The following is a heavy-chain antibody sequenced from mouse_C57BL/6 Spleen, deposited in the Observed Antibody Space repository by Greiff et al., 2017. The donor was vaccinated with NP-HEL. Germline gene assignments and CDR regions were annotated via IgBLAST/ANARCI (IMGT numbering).Heavy chain of an antibody. J-gene: IGHJ2*01. V-gene: IGHV1-82*01. CDR3: ARLGSNFFDY. Sequence: QVQLQQSGPELVKPGASVKISCKASGYAFSSSWMNWVKQRPGKGLEWIGRIYPGDGDTNYNGKFKGKATLTADKSSSTAYMQLSSLTSEDSAAYFCARLGSNFFDYWGQGTTLTVSS. CDR2: IYPGDGDT. CDR1: GYAFSSSW. D-gene: IGHD4-1*01.